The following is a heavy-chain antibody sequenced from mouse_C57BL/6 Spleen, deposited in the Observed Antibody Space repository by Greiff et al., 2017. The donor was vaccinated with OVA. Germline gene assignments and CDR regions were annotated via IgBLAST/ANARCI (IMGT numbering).Heavy chain of an antibody. Sequence: VQLKESGGGLVQPGGSLKLSCAASGFTFSDYGMAWVRQAPRKGPEWVAFISNLAYSIYYADTVTGRFTISRENAKNTLYLEMSSLRSEDTAMYYCARRGDYPLAMDYWGQGTSVTVSS. CDR2: ISNLAYSI. CDR3: ARRGDYPLAMDY. V-gene: IGHV5-15*01. CDR1: GFTFSDYG. D-gene: IGHD2-4*01. J-gene: IGHJ4*01.